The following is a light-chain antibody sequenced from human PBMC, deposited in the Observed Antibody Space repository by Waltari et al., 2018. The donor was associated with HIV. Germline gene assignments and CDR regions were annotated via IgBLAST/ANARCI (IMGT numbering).Light chain of an antibody. CDR3: QQAFSFPLT. V-gene: IGKV1-12*01. J-gene: IGKJ5*01. CDR1: QNTVSW. Sequence: EIQQTQPQSSVSSAAGDEVTITCRANQNTVSWLAWYQQKPGKAPKLLIYAASSLQSGVPSRFSGGGSGTDFTLTINRLQPEDFATYYCQQAFSFPLTFGQGTRLEIK. CDR2: AAS.